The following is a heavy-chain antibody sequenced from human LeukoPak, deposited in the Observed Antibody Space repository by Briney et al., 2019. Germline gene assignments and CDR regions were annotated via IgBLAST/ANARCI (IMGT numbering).Heavy chain of an antibody. CDR2: IKSKTDGGTT. CDR1: GFTFSNAW. Sequence: GGSLRLSCAAPGFTFSNAWMSWVRQAPGKGLEWVGRIKSKTDGGTTDYAAPVKGRFTISRDDSKNTLYLQMNRLKTEDTAVYYCTGVLLWFGESHFDYWGQGTLVTVSS. V-gene: IGHV3-15*01. J-gene: IGHJ4*02. D-gene: IGHD3-10*01. CDR3: TGVLLWFGESHFDY.